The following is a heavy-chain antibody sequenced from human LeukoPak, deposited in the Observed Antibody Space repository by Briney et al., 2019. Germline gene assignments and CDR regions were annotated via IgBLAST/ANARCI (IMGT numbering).Heavy chain of an antibody. J-gene: IGHJ4*02. V-gene: IGHV5-51*01. CDR3: ARQGHSSGWSFDY. Sequence: GESLKISRKGSGNLSGYRIGWVRQMSGKGLEWMGIIYPTDSNTKYSPSFQGQVTMSVDKSINTAYLQWSSLKASDTAMYYCARQGHSSGWSFDYWGQGTQVTISS. CDR1: GNLSGYR. D-gene: IGHD6-19*01. CDR2: IYPTDSNT.